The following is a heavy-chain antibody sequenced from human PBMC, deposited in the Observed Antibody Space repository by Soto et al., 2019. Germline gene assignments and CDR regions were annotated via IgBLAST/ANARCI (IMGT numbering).Heavy chain of an antibody. CDR1: GYTFTSYG. J-gene: IGHJ4*02. V-gene: IGHV1-18*01. CDR2: ISAYNGNT. D-gene: IGHD2-2*01. Sequence: QVQLVQSGAEVKKPGASVKVSCKASGYTFTSYGISWVRQAPGQGLEWMGWISAYNGNTNYAQKLQGRVTMTTDTSASTAYMELRSLRSDDTAVYYCASSCCGHDMSRSFDYWGQGTLVTVSS. CDR3: ASSCCGHDMSRSFDY.